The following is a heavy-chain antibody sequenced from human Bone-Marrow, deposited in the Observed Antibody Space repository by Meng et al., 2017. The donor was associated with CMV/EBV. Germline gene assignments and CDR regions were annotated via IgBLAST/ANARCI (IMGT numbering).Heavy chain of an antibody. CDR2: ISGTTSDK. Sequence: LSCASYGFTFSTDAMGWVRQAQGKGLEWVAAISGTTSDKFHAESVKGRFSISRDNSKNTLYLQMNSLRGDDTAVYYCARHVRNWYGNWGQGTLVTVSS. J-gene: IGHJ4*02. CDR3: ARHVRNWYGN. V-gene: IGHV3-23*01. D-gene: IGHD1-1*01. CDR1: GFTFSTDA.